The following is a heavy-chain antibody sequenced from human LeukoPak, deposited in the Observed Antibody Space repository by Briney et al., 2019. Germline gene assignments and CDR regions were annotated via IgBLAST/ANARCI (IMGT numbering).Heavy chain of an antibody. V-gene: IGHV4-59*01. CDR3: ARDSRYCSSTSCYTDYYYYGMDV. CDR1: GGSFSGYY. Sequence: SETLSLTCAVYGGSFSGYYWSWIRQHPGKGLEWIGYIYYSGSTYYNPSLKSRVTISVDTSKNQFSLKLSSVTAADTAVYYCARDSRYCSSTSCYTDYYYYGMDVWGQGTTVAVSS. CDR2: IYYSGST. D-gene: IGHD2-2*02. J-gene: IGHJ6*02.